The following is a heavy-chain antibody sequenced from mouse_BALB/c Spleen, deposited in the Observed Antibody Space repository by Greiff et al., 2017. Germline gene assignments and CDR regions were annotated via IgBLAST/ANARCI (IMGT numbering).Heavy chain of an antibody. D-gene: IGHD2-1*01. CDR3: ARGLYGNYGY. CDR2: INPSSGYT. J-gene: IGHJ2*01. CDR1: GYTFTSYT. Sequence: VKLQQSGAELARPGASVKMSCKASGYTFTSYTMHWVKQRPGQGLEWIGYINPSSGYTNYNQKFKDKATLTADKSSSTAYMQLSSLTSEDSAVYYCARGLYGNYGYWGQGTTLTVSS. V-gene: IGHV1-4*01.